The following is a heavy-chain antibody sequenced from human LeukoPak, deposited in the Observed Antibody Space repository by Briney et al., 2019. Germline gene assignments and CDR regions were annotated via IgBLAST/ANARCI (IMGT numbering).Heavy chain of an antibody. D-gene: IGHD4-17*01. CDR3: ARGLDYGDYEVISYLDY. J-gene: IGHJ4*02. Sequence: PSETLSLTCAVSGDSISSSKWWSWVRQSPGKGLEWIGEIYHSGSTSYNPSLKSRVSISLDKPKKQFSLRLRSVTAADTAVYYCARGLDYGDYEVISYLDYWGQGTLVTVS. CDR1: GDSISSSKW. V-gene: IGHV4-4*02. CDR2: IYHSGST.